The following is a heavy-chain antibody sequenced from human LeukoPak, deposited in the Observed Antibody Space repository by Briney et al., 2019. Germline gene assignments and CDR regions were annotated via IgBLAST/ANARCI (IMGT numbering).Heavy chain of an antibody. J-gene: IGHJ6*03. CDR2: VWATGTKK. CDR3: WKKRDGSGTYFNNYFSSFYLDV. V-gene: IGHV3-33*03. CDR1: GFMFSNYG. D-gene: IGHD3-10*01. Sequence: GGSLRLSCVASGFMFSNYGMHWVRQAPGKGLEWVAVVWATGTKKDYADSVKGRFTISRDNTKNTLYLQMNSLRAEDTAVYYWWKKRDGSGTYFNNYFSSFYLDVWGKGTTVTVTS.